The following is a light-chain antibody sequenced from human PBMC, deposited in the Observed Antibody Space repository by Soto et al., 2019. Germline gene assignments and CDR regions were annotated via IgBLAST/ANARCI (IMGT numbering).Light chain of an antibody. CDR2: SNN. V-gene: IGLV1-44*01. J-gene: IGLJ1*01. CDR1: RSKIGSNT. Sequence: QSVLTQPPSTSGTPGRRVTISCSGSRSKIGSNTVTWYQQLPGTAPKLLIYSNNQRPSGVPDRFSGSKSGTSASLAISGLQSEDDADYYCAAWDDSLNGSYVLGNPTKLTV. CDR3: AAWDDSLNGSYV.